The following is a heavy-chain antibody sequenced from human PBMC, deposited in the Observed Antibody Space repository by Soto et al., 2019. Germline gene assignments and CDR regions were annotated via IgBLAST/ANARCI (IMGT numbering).Heavy chain of an antibody. V-gene: IGHV6-1*01. D-gene: IGHD6-13*01. CDR3: ARYRAPLEEQQTGYYYYYGMDV. CDR2: TYYRSKWYN. J-gene: IGHJ6*02. Sequence: PSQTLSLTCAISGDSVSSNSAAWNWIRQSPSRGLEWLGRTYYRSKWYNDYAVSVKSRITTNPDTSKNQFSLQLNSVTPEDTAVYYCARYRAPLEEQQTGYYYYYGMDVWGQGTTLTVSS. CDR1: GDSVSSNSAA.